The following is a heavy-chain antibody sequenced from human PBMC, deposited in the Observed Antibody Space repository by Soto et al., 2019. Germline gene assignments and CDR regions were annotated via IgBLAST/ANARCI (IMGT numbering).Heavy chain of an antibody. D-gene: IGHD1-26*01. CDR1: GYTFTSYG. Sequence: ASVKVSCKASGYTFTSYGISWVRQAPGKGLEWMGWISAYNGNTNYAQKLQGRVTMTTDTSTSTAYMELRSLRSDDTAVYYCARSGKREIRAPSNWFDPWGEGTLVTVSS. V-gene: IGHV1-18*01. CDR3: ARSGKREIRAPSNWFDP. J-gene: IGHJ5*02. CDR2: ISAYNGNT.